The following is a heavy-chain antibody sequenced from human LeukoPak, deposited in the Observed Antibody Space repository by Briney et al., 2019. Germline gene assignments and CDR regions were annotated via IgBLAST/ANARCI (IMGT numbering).Heavy chain of an antibody. D-gene: IGHD6-13*01. CDR2: INHSGST. Sequence: SETLSLTCAVYGGSFSGYYWSWIRQPPGKGLEWIGEINHSGSTNYNPSLKSRVTISVDTSKNQFSLKLSSVTAADTAVYYCARGRLYSAAGRFDYWGQGTLVTVSS. V-gene: IGHV4-34*01. CDR1: GGSFSGYY. CDR3: ARGRLYSAAGRFDY. J-gene: IGHJ4*02.